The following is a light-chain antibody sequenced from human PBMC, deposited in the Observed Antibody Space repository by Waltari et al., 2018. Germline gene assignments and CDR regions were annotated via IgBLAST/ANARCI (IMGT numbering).Light chain of an antibody. CDR1: PSVGSCS. Sequence: EIVLTQSPGTASLSPGERATLSCRASPSVGSCSLAWYQQKPGQAPRLVIYRASRRATGIPDRFSGSGSGTDFSLTISRLEPEDFAVYYCQQHGTLPATFGQGTKVEIK. CDR3: QQHGTLPAT. V-gene: IGKV3-20*01. CDR2: RAS. J-gene: IGKJ1*01.